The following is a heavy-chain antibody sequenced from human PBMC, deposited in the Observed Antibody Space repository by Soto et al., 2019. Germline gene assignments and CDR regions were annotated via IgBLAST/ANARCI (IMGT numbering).Heavy chain of an antibody. Sequence: QVQLQESGPGLVKPSGTLSPTCAVSGVSISRSAGWSWFRQPPGKGLEWIGEISHSGSTNYRPSLRGRVTISLDKSKNQFSLKLTSVNAADTAVYYCARGYDRTVSPARYFDFWGQGTLVTVSS. D-gene: IGHD3-22*01. J-gene: IGHJ4*02. CDR1: GVSISRSAG. CDR3: ARGYDRTVSPARYFDF. V-gene: IGHV4-4*02. CDR2: ISHSGST.